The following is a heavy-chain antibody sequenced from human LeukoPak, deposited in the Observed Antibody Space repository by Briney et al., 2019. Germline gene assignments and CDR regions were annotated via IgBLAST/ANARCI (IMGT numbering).Heavy chain of an antibody. D-gene: IGHD1-26*01. CDR2: IYYSGST. J-gene: IGHJ4*02. CDR3: ARDGSYGHFDY. V-gene: IGHV4-39*07. Sequence: SETLSLTCTVSGGSISSSSYYWGWIRQPPGKGLEWIGSIYYSGSTYYNPSLKSRVTISVDTSKNQFSLKLSSVTAADTAVYYCARDGSYGHFDYWGQGTLVTVSS. CDR1: GGSISSSSYY.